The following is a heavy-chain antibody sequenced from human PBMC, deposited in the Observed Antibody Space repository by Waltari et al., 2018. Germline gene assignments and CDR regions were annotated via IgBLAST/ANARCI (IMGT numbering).Heavy chain of an antibody. CDR2: IIWNSGSI. J-gene: IGHJ4*02. CDR3: ARSYYDILTGYRPLYY. V-gene: IGHV3-9*01. Sequence: EVQLVESGGGLVQPGRSLRLSCAASGFPLDDYAMHWVRQAPGKGLEWVSGIIWNSGSIGYADSVKGRFTISRDNSKNTLYLQMNSLRAEDTAVYYCARSYYDILTGYRPLYYWGQGTLVTVSS. D-gene: IGHD3-9*01. CDR1: GFPLDDYA.